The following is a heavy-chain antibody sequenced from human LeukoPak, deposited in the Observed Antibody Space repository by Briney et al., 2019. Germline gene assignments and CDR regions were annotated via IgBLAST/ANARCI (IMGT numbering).Heavy chain of an antibody. D-gene: IGHD5-18*01. CDR2: INHSGST. Sequence: PSETLSLTCAVYGGSFSGYYWSWIRQPPGKGLEWIGEINHSGSTNYNPSLKSRVTISVDTSKNQFSLKLSSVTAADTAVYYCARGTRYRYGLRGFDPWGQGTLVTVSS. V-gene: IGHV4-34*01. CDR1: GGSFSGYY. J-gene: IGHJ5*02. CDR3: ARGTRYRYGLRGFDP.